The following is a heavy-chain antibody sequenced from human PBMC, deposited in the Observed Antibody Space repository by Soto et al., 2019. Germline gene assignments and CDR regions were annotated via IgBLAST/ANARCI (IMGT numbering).Heavy chain of an antibody. J-gene: IGHJ6*02. Sequence: PGESLKISCKGSGYSFTSYWIGWVRQMPGKGLEWMGIIYPGDSDTRYSPSFQGQVTISADKSISTAYLQWSSLKASDTAMYYFARLAGNSPPYYCMDVWGQGTTVTVSS. V-gene: IGHV5-51*01. CDR3: ARLAGNSPPYYCMDV. CDR2: IYPGDSDT. CDR1: GYSFTSYW. D-gene: IGHD5-18*01.